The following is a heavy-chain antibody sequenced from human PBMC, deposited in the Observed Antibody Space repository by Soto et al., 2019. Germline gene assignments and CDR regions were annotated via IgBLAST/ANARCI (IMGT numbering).Heavy chain of an antibody. V-gene: IGHV4-39*01. D-gene: IGHD7-27*01. CDR1: GGSIRRSSYY. J-gene: IGHJ4*02. CDR3: ARHNAGNWGVVDY. Sequence: QLQLQESGPGLVKSSETLSLTCTVSGGSIRRSSYYWGWIRQPPGQGLEWIGSIYYSGSTYYNHSLESRVTISVAKSKHQFSLNLSSVTAADTAVYYCARHNAGNWGVVDYWGQGTLVTVSS. CDR2: IYYSGST.